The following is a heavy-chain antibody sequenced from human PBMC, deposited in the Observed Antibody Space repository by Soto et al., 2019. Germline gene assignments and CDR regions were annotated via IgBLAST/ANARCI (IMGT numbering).Heavy chain of an antibody. V-gene: IGHV1-18*01. J-gene: IGHJ5*02. CDR2: ISAYNGNT. CDR1: GYTFTSYA. CDR3: ARVKGSGYHNWFDP. D-gene: IGHD3-22*01. Sequence: GASVKVSCKASGYTFTSYAMNWVRQAPGQRFEWMVWISAYNGNTNYAQKFQGRVTMTTDTSTSTAYMELRSLRSDDSAVYYCARVKGSGYHNWFDPWGQGTLVTVSS.